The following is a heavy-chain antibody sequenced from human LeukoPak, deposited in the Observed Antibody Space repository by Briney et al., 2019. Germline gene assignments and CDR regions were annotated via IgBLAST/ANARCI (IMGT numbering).Heavy chain of an antibody. D-gene: IGHD3-22*01. CDR3: ALVESDDSSRYYRQKVYLAY. CDR1: GSTFTGYY. V-gene: IGHV1-2*02. CDR2: INPNSGST. J-gene: IGHJ4*02. Sequence: ASVRVSCKASGSTFTGYYIHWARQAPGQGLEWMGWINPNSGSTRYERKFQGRVTMTSDTSTPTAHMELSRLTSDDTAVYYCALVESDDSSRYYRQKVYLAYWGQGSLVSVAS.